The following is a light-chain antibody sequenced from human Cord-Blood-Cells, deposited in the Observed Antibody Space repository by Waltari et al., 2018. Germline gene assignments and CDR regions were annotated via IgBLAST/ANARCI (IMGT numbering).Light chain of an antibody. CDR2: RNN. J-gene: IGLJ3*02. CDR1: SSHIGSNY. V-gene: IGLV1-47*01. CDR3: AAWDDSLSGWV. Sequence: QSVLTQPPSASGTPGQRVTIPCSGSSSHIGSNYVSWYQQPPGTAPKLLIYRNNQRPSGVPDRFSGSKSGTSASLAISGLRSEDEADYYCAAWDDSLSGWVFGGGTKLTVL.